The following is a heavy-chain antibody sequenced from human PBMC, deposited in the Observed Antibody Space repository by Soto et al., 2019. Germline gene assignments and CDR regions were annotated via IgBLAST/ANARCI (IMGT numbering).Heavy chain of an antibody. CDR1: GFTFSSYE. CDR2: ISSTGNTI. J-gene: IGHJ3*02. D-gene: IGHD1-1*01. V-gene: IGHV3-48*03. CDR3: ATNWKSMTHDAFDI. Sequence: PVVSLRLSCAASGFTFSSYEMNWVRQAPGKGLEWVSYISSTGNTIYYADSVKGRFTISRDNAKNSLYLQMNSLRAEDTAVYYCATNWKSMTHDAFDIWGQGTMVTVSS.